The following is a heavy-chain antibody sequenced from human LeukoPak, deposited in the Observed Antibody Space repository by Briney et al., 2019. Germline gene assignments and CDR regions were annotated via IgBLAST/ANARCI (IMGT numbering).Heavy chain of an antibody. CDR2: IIPILGIA. Sequence: SVKVSCKASGGIFSSYAISWVRQAPGQGLEWMGRIIPILGIANYAQKFQGRVTITADKSTSTAYMDLSSLRSEDTAVYYRARDLPPYYFDYWGQGTLVTVSS. V-gene: IGHV1-69*04. CDR1: GGIFSSYA. CDR3: ARDLPPYYFDY. J-gene: IGHJ4*02.